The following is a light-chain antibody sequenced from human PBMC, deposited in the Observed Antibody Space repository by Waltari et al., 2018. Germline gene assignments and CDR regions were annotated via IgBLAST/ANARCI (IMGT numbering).Light chain of an antibody. CDR2: EVN. Sequence: QSALTQPASVSGSPGQSITISCTGTSSDIGTYNLVSWYQQHPGKAPKLIIYEVNKRTAGVSDRFSGAKSGNTASLTSSGLQAEDEADYYCSSNAGSSTYVFGTGTKVTVL. V-gene: IGLV2-23*02. CDR3: SSNAGSSTYV. CDR1: SSDIGTYNL. J-gene: IGLJ1*01.